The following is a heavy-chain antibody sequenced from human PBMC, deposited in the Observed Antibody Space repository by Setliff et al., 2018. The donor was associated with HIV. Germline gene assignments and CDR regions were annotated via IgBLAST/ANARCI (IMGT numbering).Heavy chain of an antibody. D-gene: IGHD1-26*01. CDR1: GDSVSSNNAA. CDR3: ARSPNRVSGTVGYFQR. Sequence: SQTLSLTCAISGDSVSSNNAAWNWIRQSPSRGLEWLGRTYYRSKWYFDYAVSVKSRISINPDTSENQFSLKLSSVTAADTAVYYCARSPNRVSGTVGYFQRWGQGTLVTVSS. CDR2: TYYRSKWYF. J-gene: IGHJ1*01. V-gene: IGHV6-1*01.